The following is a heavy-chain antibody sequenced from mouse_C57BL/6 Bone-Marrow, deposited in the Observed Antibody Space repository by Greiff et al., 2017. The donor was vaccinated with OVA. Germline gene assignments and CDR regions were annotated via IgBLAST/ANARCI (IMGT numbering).Heavy chain of an antibody. V-gene: IGHV3-6*01. Sequence: EVQLQESGPGLVKPSQSLSLTCSVTGYSITSGYYWNWIRQFPGNKLEWMGYISYDGSNNYNPSLKNRISIPRDTSKNQFFLKLNSVTTEDTATYYCARDITTVVRYAMDYWGQGTSVTVSS. CDR2: ISYDGSN. CDR1: GYSITSGYY. J-gene: IGHJ4*01. D-gene: IGHD1-1*01. CDR3: ARDITTVVRYAMDY.